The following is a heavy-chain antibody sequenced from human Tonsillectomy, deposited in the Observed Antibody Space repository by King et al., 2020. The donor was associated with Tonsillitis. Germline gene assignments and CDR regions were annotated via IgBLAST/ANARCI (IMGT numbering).Heavy chain of an antibody. V-gene: IGHV3-9*01. D-gene: IGHD3-3*01. CDR2: ISWNSGSI. CDR1: GFTFDDYA. J-gene: IGHJ3*02. Sequence: DVQLVESGGGLVQPGRSLRLSCAASGFTFDDYAMHWVRQAPGKGLEWGSGISWNSGSIGSGDSVKGRFTISRDNAKNSLYLQMKSLRAGDTALYYCAKDAVRFLEGNDAFDIWGQGTMVTVSS. CDR3: AKDAVRFLEGNDAFDI.